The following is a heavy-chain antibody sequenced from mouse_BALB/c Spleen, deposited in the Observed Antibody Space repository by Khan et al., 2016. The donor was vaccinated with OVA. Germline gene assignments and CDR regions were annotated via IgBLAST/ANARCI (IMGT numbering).Heavy chain of an antibody. V-gene: IGHV5-12*02. CDR3: ARGTTVGAFDY. J-gene: IGHJ2*01. CDR2: ISNGGGST. D-gene: IGHD1-1*01. CDR1: GFTFSDYF. Sequence: EVELVESGGGLVQPGGSLKLSCATSGFTFSDYFMYWVRQTPEKRLGWVAYISNGGGSTYYPDTVKGRFTISRDNAKNTLYLQMSRLKSVDTAMYYCARGTTVGAFDYWGQGTTLTVSS.